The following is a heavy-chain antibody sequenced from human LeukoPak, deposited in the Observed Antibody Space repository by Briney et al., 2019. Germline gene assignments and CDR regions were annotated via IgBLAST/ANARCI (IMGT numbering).Heavy chain of an antibody. CDR2: ISSSSSYI. CDR3: AREVVPAVTGVCDY. V-gene: IGHV3-21*01. J-gene: IGHJ4*02. D-gene: IGHD2-2*01. CDR1: GFTFSSYS. Sequence: GGSLRLSCAASGFTFSSYSMNWVRQAPGKGLEWVSSISSSSSYIYYADSVKGRFTISRDNAKNSLYLQMNSLRAEDTAVYYCAREVVPAVTGVCDYWGQGTLVTVSS.